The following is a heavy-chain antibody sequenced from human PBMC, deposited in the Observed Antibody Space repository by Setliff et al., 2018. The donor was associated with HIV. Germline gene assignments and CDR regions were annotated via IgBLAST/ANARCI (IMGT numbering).Heavy chain of an antibody. CDR3: ASSYPNYNYGNYDFWSGYYHDDAFDI. CDR2: ISYDGNKK. CDR1: AFTFSNYN. D-gene: IGHD3-3*01. Sequence: LRLSCAASAFTFSNYNIHWVRQAPGKGLEWVAFISYDGNKKYYADSVKGRFTISRDNSKNTLYLQMDSLRTEDTAVYYCASSYPNYNYGNYDFWSGYYHDDAFDIWGQGTMVTVS. J-gene: IGHJ3*02. V-gene: IGHV3-30*04.